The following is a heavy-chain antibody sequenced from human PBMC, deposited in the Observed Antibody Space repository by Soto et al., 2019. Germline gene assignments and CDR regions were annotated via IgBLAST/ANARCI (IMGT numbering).Heavy chain of an antibody. Sequence: GGSLRLSCAASGFTFSSYSMNWVRQAPGKGLEWVSYISSSSSTIYYADSVKGRFTISRDNAKNSLYLQMNSLRAEDTAVYYCARGEDIVLMVYASPVDYWGQGTLVTVSS. J-gene: IGHJ4*02. CDR3: ARGEDIVLMVYASPVDY. CDR2: ISSSSSTI. V-gene: IGHV3-48*01. D-gene: IGHD2-8*01. CDR1: GFTFSSYS.